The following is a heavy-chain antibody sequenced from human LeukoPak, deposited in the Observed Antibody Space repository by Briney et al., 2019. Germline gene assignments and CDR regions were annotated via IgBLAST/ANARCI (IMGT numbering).Heavy chain of an antibody. CDR2: IWYDGSNK. Sequence: GRSLRLSCEASGFTFSSYGMHWVRQAPGKGLEWVAVIWYDGSNKYYADSVKGRFTISRDNSKNTLYLQMNSLRAEDTAVYYCAREVEADFWSGYYTSYYGMDVWGQGTTVTVSS. CDR1: GFTFSSYG. J-gene: IGHJ6*02. V-gene: IGHV3-33*01. CDR3: AREVEADFWSGYYTSYYGMDV. D-gene: IGHD3-3*01.